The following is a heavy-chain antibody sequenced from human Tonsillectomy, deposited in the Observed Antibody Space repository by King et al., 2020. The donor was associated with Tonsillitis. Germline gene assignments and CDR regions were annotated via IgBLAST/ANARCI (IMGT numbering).Heavy chain of an antibody. CDR2: ISYDGGEK. J-gene: IGHJ6*02. D-gene: IGHD3-9*01. CDR1: GLTFSSFG. CDR3: ARCAGGLRYLAGPARYSDMDV. Sequence: VQLVESGGGVVQPGRSLRLSCAASGLTFSSFGMHWVRQAPGKGLEWVALISYDGGEKSYADSVKGRFTISRDNSKNTLFLQMNSLRAEETALDFCARCAGGLRYLAGPARYSDMDVWGQGTTVTVSS. V-gene: IGHV3-33*05.